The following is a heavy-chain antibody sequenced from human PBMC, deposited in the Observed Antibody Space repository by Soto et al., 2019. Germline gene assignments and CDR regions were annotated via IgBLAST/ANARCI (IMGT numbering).Heavy chain of an antibody. V-gene: IGHV1-69*12. D-gene: IGHD2-21*01. CDR1: GGTFSSNT. Sequence: QVQLVQSGAEVKKPGSSVRVSCKASGGTFSSNTVTWLRQAPGQRYEWMGGIIPIFGTANYAQKFQGRLTIIADESTNTVHMELSSLTSADTAVYYCAREEILLIPPSIPTHKYGYCDLWGRGTLVTVPS. CDR3: AREEILLIPPSIPTHKYGYCDL. CDR2: IIPIFGTA. J-gene: IGHJ2*01.